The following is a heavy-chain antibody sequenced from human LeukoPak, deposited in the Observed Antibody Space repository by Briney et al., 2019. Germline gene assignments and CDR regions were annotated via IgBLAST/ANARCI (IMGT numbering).Heavy chain of an antibody. Sequence: GGSLRLSCAAPGFTFSSYAMHWVRQAPGKGLEWVAVISYDGSNKYYADSVKGRFTISRDNSKNTLYLQMNSLRAEDTAVYYCARDSPYYDSSGQITYYYYYMDVWGKGTTVTVSS. CDR1: GFTFSSYA. CDR3: ARDSPYYDSSGQITYYYYYMDV. CDR2: ISYDGSNK. V-gene: IGHV3-30*04. J-gene: IGHJ6*03. D-gene: IGHD3-22*01.